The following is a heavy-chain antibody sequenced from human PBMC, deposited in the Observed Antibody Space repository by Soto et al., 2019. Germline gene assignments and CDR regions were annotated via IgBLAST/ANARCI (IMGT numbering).Heavy chain of an antibody. CDR3: AHSRFYFYGRIDASDI. V-gene: IGHV2-5*02. Sequence: QITLKESGPTLVKPTQTLTLTCTFSGFSLSTSGVGVGWIRQPPGKALEWLELIYWEDDKRYSPSLKSRLTIPTETSKNQVVLTMTKMDPVDTDTYSSAHSRFYFYGRIDASDIWGQGTMVTVSS. CDR1: GFSLSTSGVG. CDR2: IYWEDDK. J-gene: IGHJ3*02. D-gene: IGHD3-10*01.